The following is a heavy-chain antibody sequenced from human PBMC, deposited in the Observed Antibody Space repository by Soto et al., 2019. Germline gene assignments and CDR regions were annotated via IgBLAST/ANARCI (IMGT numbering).Heavy chain of an antibody. D-gene: IGHD2-15*01. CDR3: SKQRGPSGYSYYGLEV. CDR2: IKSKGSGGTT. Sequence: VESGGGLVTPGGSISLSCVGSGFDFTPAWMHWVRQAPGTGLEWVGRIKSKGSGGTTDYSAPVKGRFTISRDDSKNTVYLQMNSLKSEDTAVYFCSKQRGPSGYSYYGLEVWGQGITVTVTS. J-gene: IGHJ6*01. CDR1: GFDFTPAW. V-gene: IGHV3-15*07.